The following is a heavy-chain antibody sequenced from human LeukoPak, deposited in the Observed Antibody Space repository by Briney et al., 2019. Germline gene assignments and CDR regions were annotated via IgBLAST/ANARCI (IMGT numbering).Heavy chain of an antibody. CDR1: GFSFSNYA. D-gene: IGHD1-26*01. Sequence: PGGSLRLSCVASGFSFSNYAMSWVRQSPGQGLQWVSVINDRSNFKVYADSVKGRFTISRDNSQNTLYLEMDSLRAEDTAVYYCAKLGSYQHFDYWGQGTLVTVSS. V-gene: IGHV3-23*01. CDR3: AKLGSYQHFDY. CDR2: INDRSNFK. J-gene: IGHJ4*02.